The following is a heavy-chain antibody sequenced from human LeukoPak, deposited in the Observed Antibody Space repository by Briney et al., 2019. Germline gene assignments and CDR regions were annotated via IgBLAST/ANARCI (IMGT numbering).Heavy chain of an antibody. D-gene: IGHD4-23*01. V-gene: IGHV1-18*01. CDR3: ARDARCFYGGNRPYYYYMDV. CDR1: GYTFTSYG. J-gene: IGHJ6*03. CDR2: ISAYNGNT. Sequence: ASVKVSCKASGYTFTSYGISWVRQAPGKGLEWMGWISAYNGNTNYAQKLQGRVTMTTDTSTSTAYMELRSLRSDDTAVYYCARDARCFYGGNRPYYYYMDVWGKGTTVTVSS.